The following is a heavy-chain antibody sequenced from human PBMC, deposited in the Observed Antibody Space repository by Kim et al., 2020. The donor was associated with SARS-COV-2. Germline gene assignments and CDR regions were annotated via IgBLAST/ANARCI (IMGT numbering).Heavy chain of an antibody. V-gene: IGHV4-39*01. D-gene: IGHD4-17*01. CDR3: ARQAYGDYSYFQH. Sequence: SNPTLTGRVTISVATSKNQFSLKLRSVTAADTAVYYCARQAYGDYSYFQHWGQGTLVTVSS. J-gene: IGHJ1*01.